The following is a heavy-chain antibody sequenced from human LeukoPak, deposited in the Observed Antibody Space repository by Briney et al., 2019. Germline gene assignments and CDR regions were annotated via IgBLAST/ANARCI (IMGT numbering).Heavy chain of an antibody. CDR3: VRREGYSSSPLGS. Sequence: SETLSLTCTVSGGSIYSYYWTWIRQPPGKVLEWIGYIHSSGSIHYNPSVRSRVTMSLDTSKNQFSFNLTSVTAADTAVYYCVRREGYSSSPLGSWGQGTLVTVSS. CDR2: IHSSGSI. J-gene: IGHJ5*02. D-gene: IGHD2-15*01. CDR1: GGSIYSYY. V-gene: IGHV4-59*08.